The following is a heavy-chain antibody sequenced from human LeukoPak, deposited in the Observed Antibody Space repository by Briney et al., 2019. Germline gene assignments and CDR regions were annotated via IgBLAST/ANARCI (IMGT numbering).Heavy chain of an antibody. Sequence: ASVKVSCKASGYTFTSYGISWVRQAPGQGLEWMGWISAYNGNTNYAQKLQGRVTMTTDTSTSTAYMELRSLRSDDTAVYYCARDSWDNCSSTSCSPNIDYWGQGTLVTVSS. D-gene: IGHD2-2*01. CDR1: GYTFTSYG. CDR3: ARDSWDNCSSTSCSPNIDY. CDR2: ISAYNGNT. J-gene: IGHJ4*02. V-gene: IGHV1-18*01.